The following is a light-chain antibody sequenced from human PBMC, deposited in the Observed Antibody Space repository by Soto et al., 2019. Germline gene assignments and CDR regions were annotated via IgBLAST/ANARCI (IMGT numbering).Light chain of an antibody. J-gene: IGKJ1*01. V-gene: IGKV1-5*03. CDR2: KAS. CDR1: QSISSW. CDR3: QQYGTSYRT. Sequence: DMQMTQSPSTLSASVGDRVTITCRASQSISSWLAWYQQKPGKAPKLLIYKASSLESGVPSRFRGSGSGTEFTLTISSLQPDDFATYYCQQYGTSYRTFGQGTRVEIK.